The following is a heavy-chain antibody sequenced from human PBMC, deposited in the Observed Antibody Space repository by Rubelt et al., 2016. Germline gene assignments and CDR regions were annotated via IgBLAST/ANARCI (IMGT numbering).Heavy chain of an antibody. CDR3: ARGETQNFEG. V-gene: IGHV1-2*02. Sequence: QVQLVQSGAEVKKPGSSVKVSCKASGYTFTGYYMHWVRQAPGQGLEWMGWINPNSGGTNDDQKFQGRVTMTMDTSISTAYMGLSRLRSDDTAVYYCARGETQNFEGWGQGTLVTVSS. J-gene: IGHJ4*02. CDR1: GYTFTGYY. CDR2: INPNSGGT.